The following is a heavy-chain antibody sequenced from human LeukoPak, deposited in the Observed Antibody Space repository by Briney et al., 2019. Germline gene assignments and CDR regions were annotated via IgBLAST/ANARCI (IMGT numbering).Heavy chain of an antibody. CDR1: GGSISSSNYY. D-gene: IGHD2-15*01. V-gene: IGHV4-39*07. Sequence: SETLSLTCTVSGGSISSSNYYWGWVRQPPGKGLEWIGSIYYSGSTYYNPSLKSRVTISVDTSKNQFSLKLSSVTAADTAVYYCARDRIVVVVAATSNWFDPWGQGTLVTVSS. CDR2: IYYSGST. J-gene: IGHJ5*02. CDR3: ARDRIVVVVAATSNWFDP.